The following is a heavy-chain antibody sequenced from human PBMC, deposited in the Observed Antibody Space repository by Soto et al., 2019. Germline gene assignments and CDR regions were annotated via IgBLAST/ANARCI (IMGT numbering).Heavy chain of an antibody. CDR1: GFSFSSYA. D-gene: IGHD6-13*01. Sequence: PGGSLRLSCAASGFSFSSYAMHWVRQAPGKGLEWVAVISYDGNNKYYADSVKGRITISRDSSKNMAYLQMNSLRPEDTAVYYCARAPPRGIAAPGTWGSGMDVWGQGTTVTVSS. CDR3: ARAPPRGIAAPGTWGSGMDV. V-gene: IGHV3-30-3*01. J-gene: IGHJ6*02. CDR2: ISYDGNNK.